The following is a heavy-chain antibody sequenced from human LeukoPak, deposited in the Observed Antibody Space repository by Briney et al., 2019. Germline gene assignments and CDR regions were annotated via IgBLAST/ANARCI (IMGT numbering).Heavy chain of an antibody. D-gene: IGHD6-13*01. CDR3: ARDFGAAAGIWGTTYDY. CDR1: GYTFSNYD. CDR2: ISAYNGNT. J-gene: IGHJ4*02. Sequence: ASVKVSCTASGYTFSNYDINWVRQAPGQGLEWMGWISAYNGNTNYAQMLQGRVTMTTDTSTSTAYMELRSLRSDDTAVYYCARDFGAAAGIWGTTYDYWGQGTLVTVSS. V-gene: IGHV1-18*01.